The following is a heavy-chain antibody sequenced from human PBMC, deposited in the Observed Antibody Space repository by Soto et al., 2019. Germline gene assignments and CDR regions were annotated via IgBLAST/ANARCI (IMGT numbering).Heavy chain of an antibody. CDR2: INAGNGNT. D-gene: IGHD3-22*01. CDR1: GYTFTSYA. J-gene: IGHJ3*02. V-gene: IGHV1-3*01. Sequence: ASVKVSCKASGYTFTSYAMHWVRQAPGQRLEWMGWINAGNGNTKYSQKFQGRVTITRDTSASTAYMELSSLRSEDTAVYYCAKNQYYYDISGYYSGTRQGAFDICGQGTMVTVSS. CDR3: AKNQYYYDISGYYSGTRQGAFDI.